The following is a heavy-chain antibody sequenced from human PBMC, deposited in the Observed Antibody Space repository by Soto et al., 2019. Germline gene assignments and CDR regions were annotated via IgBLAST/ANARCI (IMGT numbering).Heavy chain of an antibody. Sequence: EVQLLESGGGLVQPGGSLRLSCVVSGFTFSSSPMSWVRRAPGKGLEWVSGINGGDDSKHYAESVRGRFTITRDNSKNTLLLQMTSLRVEDTARYYCAKDSHWGVISPTHAHGGQGTRVTVSS. CDR3: AKDSHWGVISPTHAH. V-gene: IGHV3-23*01. CDR2: INGGDDSK. D-gene: IGHD3-16*01. CDR1: GFTFSSSP. J-gene: IGHJ4*02.